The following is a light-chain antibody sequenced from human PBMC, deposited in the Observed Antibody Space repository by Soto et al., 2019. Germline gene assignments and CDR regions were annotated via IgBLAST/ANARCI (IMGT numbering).Light chain of an antibody. CDR1: SSNIASNT. CDR3: AAWDDSLNGVV. CDR2: TDN. Sequence: QAVLTQPPSASGTPGQRVTISCSGSSSNIASNTVNWYQQLPGTAPKVLIYTDNQRPSGVPDRISVSKSGTSASLAISELQSEDEADYYCAAWDDSLNGVVFGGGTKVTV. V-gene: IGLV1-44*01. J-gene: IGLJ2*01.